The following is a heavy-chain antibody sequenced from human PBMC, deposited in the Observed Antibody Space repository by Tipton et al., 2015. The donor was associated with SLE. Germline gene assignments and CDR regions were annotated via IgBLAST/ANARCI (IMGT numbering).Heavy chain of an antibody. CDR1: GGSFSGHY. V-gene: IGHV4-59*11. D-gene: IGHD6-19*01. J-gene: IGHJ4*02. CDR3: ARDKDSGCLDY. CDR2: IYYSGST. Sequence: TLSLTCAVYGGSFSGHYWSWIRQPPGKGLEWIGYIYYSGSTNYNPSLKSRVTISVDTSKNQFSLKLSSVTAADTAVYYCARDKDSGCLDYWGQGTLVTVSS.